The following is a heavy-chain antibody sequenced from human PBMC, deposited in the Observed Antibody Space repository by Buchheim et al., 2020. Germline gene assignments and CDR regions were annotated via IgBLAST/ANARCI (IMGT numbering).Heavy chain of an antibody. CDR1: GFTFSDYW. J-gene: IGHJ4*02. D-gene: IGHD3-22*01. V-gene: IGHV3-74*01. CDR2: LNYDGTTT. Sequence: EVHLLESGGGLVQPGGSLRLSCSASGFTFSDYWMHWVRQGPGKGLMWVSRLNYDGTTTNYADSVKCRFIMSRDNAKNTLYLQLDSLRPDDTAVYYCARGPRNHYYDKSGLYHIDNWGQGTL. CDR3: ARGPRNHYYDKSGLYHIDN.